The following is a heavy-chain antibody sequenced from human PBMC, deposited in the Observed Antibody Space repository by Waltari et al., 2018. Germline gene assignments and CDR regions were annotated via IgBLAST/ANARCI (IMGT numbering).Heavy chain of an antibody. CDR3: VREHSDTYSVDY. Sequence: EVQLVESGGGLIQPGGSLRLSCVGSGFTVNSHYMSWVRQVPGKGLEWVSNIPLGTNANYAESVRGRFTISRDNSKDTLYLQMNSLRAEDTAVYYCVREHSDTYSVDYWGQGTLVTVSS. D-gene: IGHD1-26*01. V-gene: IGHV3-53*01. J-gene: IGHJ4*02. CDR2: IPLGTNA. CDR1: GFTVNSHY.